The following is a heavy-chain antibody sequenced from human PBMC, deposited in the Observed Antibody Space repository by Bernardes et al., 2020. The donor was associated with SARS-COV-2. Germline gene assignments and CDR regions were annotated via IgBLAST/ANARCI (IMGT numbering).Heavy chain of an antibody. CDR1: GGSISSGGYY. J-gene: IGHJ4*02. CDR3: AREDYGGNRPDY. D-gene: IGHD4-17*01. V-gene: IGHV4-31*03. Sequence: SETLSVTCTVSGGSISSGGYYWSWIRQHPGKGLEWIGYIYYSGSTYYNPSLKSRVTISVDTSKNQFSLKLSSVTAADTAVYYCAREDYGGNRPDYWGQGTLVTVSS. CDR2: IYYSGST.